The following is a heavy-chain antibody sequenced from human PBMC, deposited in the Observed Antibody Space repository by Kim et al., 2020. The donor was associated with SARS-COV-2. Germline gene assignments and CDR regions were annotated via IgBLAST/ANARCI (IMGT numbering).Heavy chain of an antibody. Sequence: YADPVKGRFTFSRDNSWSTLSLQMNSLRAEDTAVYYCAKRSATGSYYFDYWGQGILVTVSS. J-gene: IGHJ4*02. CDR3: AKRSATGSYYFDY. D-gene: IGHD6-6*01. V-gene: IGHV3-23*01.